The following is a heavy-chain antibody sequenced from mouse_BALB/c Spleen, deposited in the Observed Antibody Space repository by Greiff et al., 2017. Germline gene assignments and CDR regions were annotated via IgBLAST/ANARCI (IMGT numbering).Heavy chain of an antibody. Sequence: QVQLQQPGAELVKPGASVKMSCKASGYTFTSYWMHWVKQRPGQGLEWIGVIDPSDSYTSYNQKFKGKATLTVDTSSSTAYMQLSSLTSEDSAVYYCTSHTTATYFDYWGQGTTLTVSS. CDR2: IDPSDSYT. CDR1: GYTFTSYW. V-gene: IGHV1S127*01. D-gene: IGHD1-2*01. J-gene: IGHJ2*01. CDR3: TSHTTATYFDY.